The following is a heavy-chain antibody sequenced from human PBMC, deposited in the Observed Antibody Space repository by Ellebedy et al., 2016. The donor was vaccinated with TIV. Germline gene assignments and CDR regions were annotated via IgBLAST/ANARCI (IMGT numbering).Heavy chain of an antibody. CDR3: ARKPPLLSSPKDAFDI. CDR2: IYYSGST. V-gene: IGHV4-59*08. Sequence: MPSETLSLTCTVSGGSISSYYWSWIRQPPGKGLEWIGYIYYSGSTNYNPSLKSRVTISVDTSKNQFSLKLSSVTAADTAVYYCARKPPLLSSPKDAFDIWGQGTMVTVSS. CDR1: GGSISSYY. D-gene: IGHD2-2*01. J-gene: IGHJ3*02.